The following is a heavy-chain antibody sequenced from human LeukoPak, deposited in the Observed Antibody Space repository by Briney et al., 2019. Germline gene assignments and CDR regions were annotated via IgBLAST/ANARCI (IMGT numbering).Heavy chain of an antibody. CDR3: ARGDNYGGIDY. D-gene: IGHD4-23*01. J-gene: IGHJ4*02. CDR2: IYYSGST. V-gene: IGHV4-59*08. CDR1: GGSISSYY. Sequence: PSETLSLTCTVSGGSISSYYWSWIRQPPGKGLEWIGYIYYSGSTNYNPSLKRRVTISLDTSKNQFSLKLSSVTAADTAVYYCARGDNYGGIDYWGQGTLVTVSS.